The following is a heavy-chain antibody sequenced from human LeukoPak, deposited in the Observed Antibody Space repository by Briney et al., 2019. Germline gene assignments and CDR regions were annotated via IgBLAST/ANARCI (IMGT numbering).Heavy chain of an antibody. CDR1: GFTLSSYA. J-gene: IGHJ4*02. D-gene: IGHD1-26*01. CDR2: ISGSGGRT. V-gene: IGHV3-23*01. Sequence: PGGSLRLSCAASGFTLSSYAMSWVRQAPGKGLEWVSGISGSGGRTDYADSVKGRFTISRDNAKNTLYLQMNSLRAEDTAVYYCARVGGAVTGLWGQGTLVTVSS. CDR3: ARVGGAVTGL.